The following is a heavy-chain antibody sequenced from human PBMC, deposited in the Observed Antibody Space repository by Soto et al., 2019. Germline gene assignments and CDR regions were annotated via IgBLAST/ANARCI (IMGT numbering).Heavy chain of an antibody. V-gene: IGHV1-18*04. J-gene: IGHJ6*02. CDR1: GYTFSGYS. D-gene: IGHD2-21*01. CDR2: ISGYNGNT. CDR3: ARDVFCGGAPACPDMDV. Sequence: QVVLEQSGGEVKKPGASVKVSCKASGYTFSGYSITWVRQAPGQGLKWMGRISGYNGNTNYARTLRGRLTLTTETSTSTVYMELRSLTSDDTAVYYCARDVFCGGAPACPDMDVWGQGTTVTVSS.